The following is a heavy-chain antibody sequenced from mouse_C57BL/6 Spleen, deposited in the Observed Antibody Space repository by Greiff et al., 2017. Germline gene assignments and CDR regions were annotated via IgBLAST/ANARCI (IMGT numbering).Heavy chain of an antibody. Sequence: QVQLQQSGPGLVQPSQSLSITCTVSGFSLTSYGVHWVRQSPGKGLEWLGVIWSGGSTDYNAAFISRLSISKDTSKSQVFFKMNSLQADDTAIYYCARNSPITTVVASPWYFDVWGTGTTVTVSS. V-gene: IGHV2-2*01. J-gene: IGHJ1*03. CDR3: ARNSPITTVVASPWYFDV. CDR1: GFSLTSYG. CDR2: IWSGGST. D-gene: IGHD1-1*01.